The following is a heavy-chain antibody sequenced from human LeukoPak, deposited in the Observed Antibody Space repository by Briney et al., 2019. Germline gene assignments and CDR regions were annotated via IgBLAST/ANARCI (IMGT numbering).Heavy chain of an antibody. V-gene: IGHV6-1*01. J-gene: IGHJ4*02. CDR2: TYYRSKWYN. CDR1: GDSVSNNSAA. CDR3: ARSTWTVGVPYDY. Sequence: SQTLSLTCAISGDSVSNNSAAWNWIRHSPSTGLEWLGRTYYRSKWYNDYAVSVKSRISVNADTSKNQFSLQLNSVTPEDAALYYCARSTWTVGVPYDYWGQGTLVTVSS. D-gene: IGHD3-10*01.